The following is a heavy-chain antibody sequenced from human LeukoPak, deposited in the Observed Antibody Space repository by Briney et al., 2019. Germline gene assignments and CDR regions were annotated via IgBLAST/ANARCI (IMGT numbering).Heavy chain of an antibody. V-gene: IGHV7-4-1*02. CDR2: INTNTGNP. J-gene: IGHJ5*02. CDR3: ARDGEWISLYKWIDP. CDR1: GYTFTSYA. Sequence: ASVKVSCKASGYTFTSYAMNWVRQAPGQGLEWMGWINTNTGNPTYAQGFTGRFVFSLDTSVSTAYLQISSLQAEDTAVYYCARDGEWISLYKWIDPRGQGRLVTVSS. D-gene: IGHD3-3*01.